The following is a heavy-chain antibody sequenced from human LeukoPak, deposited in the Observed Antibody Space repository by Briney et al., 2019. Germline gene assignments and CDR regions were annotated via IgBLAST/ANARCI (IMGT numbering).Heavy chain of an antibody. CDR3: ARQHPEYSYDY. V-gene: IGHV1-69*04. D-gene: IGHD5-18*01. CDR1: GGTFSSYA. J-gene: IGHJ4*02. Sequence: SVKVSCKASGGTFSSYAISWVRQAPGQGLEWMGRIIPILGIANYAQKFQGRVTITADKSTSTAYMELSSLRSEDTAVYYCARQHPEYSYDYWGQGTLVTVSS. CDR2: IIPILGIA.